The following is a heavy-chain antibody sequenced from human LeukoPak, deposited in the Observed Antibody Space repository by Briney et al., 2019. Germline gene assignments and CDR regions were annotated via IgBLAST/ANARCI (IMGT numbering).Heavy chain of an antibody. Sequence: ASVKVSCKVSGYTLTELSMHWVRQAPGKGLEWMGGFYPEDGETIYAQKFQGRVTMTEDTSTDTAYMELSSLRSEDTAVYYCATVGYKYYGSGSYNWFDPWGQRTLVTVSS. CDR3: ATVGYKYYGSGSYNWFDP. J-gene: IGHJ5*02. D-gene: IGHD3-10*01. CDR2: FYPEDGET. V-gene: IGHV1-24*01. CDR1: GYTLTELS.